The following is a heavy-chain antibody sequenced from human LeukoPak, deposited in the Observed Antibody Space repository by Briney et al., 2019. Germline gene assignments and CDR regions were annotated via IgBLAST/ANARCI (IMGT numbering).Heavy chain of an antibody. CDR1: GGSISSYY. CDR2: IYYSGST. Sequence: SETLSLTCTVSGGSISSYYWSWIRQPPGKGLEWIGYIYYSGSTNYNPSLKSRVTISVDTSTNQFSLKPSSVTAADTAVYYCARSPYYDILTGYHKGFDYWGQGTLVTVSS. CDR3: ARSPYYDILTGYHKGFDY. V-gene: IGHV4-59*08. D-gene: IGHD3-9*01. J-gene: IGHJ4*02.